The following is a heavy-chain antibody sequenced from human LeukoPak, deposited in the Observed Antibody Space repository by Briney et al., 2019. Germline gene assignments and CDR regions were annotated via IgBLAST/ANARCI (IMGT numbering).Heavy chain of an antibody. CDR1: GFTFSSYA. V-gene: IGHV3-23*01. CDR2: ISGSGAYT. CDR3: ARDYYYDSSGYRIFDY. Sequence: PGGSLRLSCAASGFTFSSYAMTWVRQAPGKGLEWVSTISGSGAYTYYADSVKGRFTISRDNSKNTLYLQMNSLRAEDTAVYYCARDYYYDSSGYRIFDYWGQGTLVTVSS. D-gene: IGHD3-22*01. J-gene: IGHJ4*02.